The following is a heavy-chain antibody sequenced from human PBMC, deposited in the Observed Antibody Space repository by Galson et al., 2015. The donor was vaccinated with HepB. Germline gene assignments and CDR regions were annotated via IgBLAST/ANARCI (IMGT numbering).Heavy chain of an antibody. CDR2: IWYDGSNK. Sequence: SLRLSCAASGFTFSSYGMHWVRQAPGKGLEWVAVIWYDGSNKYYADSVKGRFTISRDNSKNTLYLQMNSLRAEDTAVYYCARGRDTALVTSLGYWGQGTLVTVSS. J-gene: IGHJ4*02. CDR1: GFTFSSYG. D-gene: IGHD5-18*01. V-gene: IGHV3-33*01. CDR3: ARGRDTALVTSLGY.